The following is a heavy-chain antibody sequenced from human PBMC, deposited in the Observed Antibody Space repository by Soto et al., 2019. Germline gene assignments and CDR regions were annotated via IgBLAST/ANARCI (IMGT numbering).Heavy chain of an antibody. D-gene: IGHD6-13*01. CDR2: ISYDGSNK. Sequence: QVQLVESGGGVVQPGRSLRLSCAASGFTFSSYGMHWVRQAPGKGLEWVAVISYDGSNKYYADSVKGRFTISRDNSKNTLYLQMNSLRAEDTAVYYCAKDAAGRGYQILKWVYYYGMDVWGQGTTVTVSS. J-gene: IGHJ6*02. V-gene: IGHV3-30*18. CDR1: GFTFSSYG. CDR3: AKDAAGRGYQILKWVYYYGMDV.